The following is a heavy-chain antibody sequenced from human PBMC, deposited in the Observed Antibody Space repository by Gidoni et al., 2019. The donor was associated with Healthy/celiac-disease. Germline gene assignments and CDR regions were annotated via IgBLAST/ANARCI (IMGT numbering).Heavy chain of an antibody. CDR1: GYTLTELS. CDR3: ATLSPWAFDI. D-gene: IGHD3-3*02. J-gene: IGHJ3*02. V-gene: IGHV1-24*01. CDR2: FHPEDGET. Sequence: QVQLVQSGAEGKKPGASVKVSCKVSGYTLTELSMHWVGQAPGKGREWMGGFHPEDGETIYAQKWQGRVTMTEDTSTDTAYMELSSLRSEDTAVYYCATLSPWAFDIWGQGTMVTVSS.